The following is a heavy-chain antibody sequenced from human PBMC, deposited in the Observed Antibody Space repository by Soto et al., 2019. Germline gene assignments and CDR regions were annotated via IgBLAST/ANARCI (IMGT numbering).Heavy chain of an antibody. CDR3: ASQNPGYYDFWSGYPHDYYYYGMDV. CDR1: GYTFTGYY. CDR2: INPNSGGT. Sequence: ASVKVSCTASGYTFTGYYMHWVRQAPGQGLEWMGWINPNSGGTNYAQKFQGRVTMTRDTSISTAYMELSRLRSDDTAVYYCASQNPGYYDFWSGYPHDYYYYGMDVRGQVTTVTTSS. J-gene: IGHJ6*02. V-gene: IGHV1-2*02. D-gene: IGHD3-3*01.